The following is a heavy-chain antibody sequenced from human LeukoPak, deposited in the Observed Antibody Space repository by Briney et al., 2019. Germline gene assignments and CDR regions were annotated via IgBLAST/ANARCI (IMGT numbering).Heavy chain of an antibody. D-gene: IGHD6-13*01. CDR3: ASEGAGTFDY. CDR1: GGSVSSGSYY. Sequence: SETLCLTCTVSGGSVSSGSYYWSWIRQPPGKGLEWIGYIYYSGSTNYNPSLKSRVTISVDTSKNQFSLKLSSVTAADTAVYYCASEGAGTFDYWGQGTLVTVSS. CDR2: IYYSGST. J-gene: IGHJ4*02. V-gene: IGHV4-61*01.